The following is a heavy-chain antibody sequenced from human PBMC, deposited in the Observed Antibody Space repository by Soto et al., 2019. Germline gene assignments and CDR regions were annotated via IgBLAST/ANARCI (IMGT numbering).Heavy chain of an antibody. CDR2: ISGSGGST. CDR1: GFTFSSYA. D-gene: IGHD2-21*02. V-gene: IGHV3-23*01. J-gene: IGHJ3*02. CDR3: AKGCGGDCYSGAFDI. Sequence: GGSLRLSCAASGFTFSSYAMSWVRQAPGKGLEWVSTISGSGGSTFYADSVKGRFTISRDNPKKTLYLQMSSLRAEDAAVYYCAKGCGGDCYSGAFDIWGQGTMVTVSS.